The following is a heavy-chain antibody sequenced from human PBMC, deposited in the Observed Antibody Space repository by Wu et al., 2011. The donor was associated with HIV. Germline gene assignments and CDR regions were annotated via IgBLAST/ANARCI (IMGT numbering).Heavy chain of an antibody. J-gene: IGHJ6*03. CDR2: IIPFLDTT. D-gene: IGHD3-3*01. Sequence: QVQLVQSGAEVKKPGSSMKVSCKVSGGTFSSYSFSWVRQAPGQGLEWMGRIIPFLDTTNYAPKFQGRVTITADESTSTAYMELSSLGSEDTAVYYRAIWSGSQGPYYYYYMDVWGKGTTVTVSS. CDR1: GGTFSSYS. CDR3: AIWSGSQGPYYYYYMDV. V-gene: IGHV1-69*11.